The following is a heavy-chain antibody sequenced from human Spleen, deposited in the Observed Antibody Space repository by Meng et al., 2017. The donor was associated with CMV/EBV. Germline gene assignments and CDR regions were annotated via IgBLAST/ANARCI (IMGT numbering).Heavy chain of an antibody. Sequence: GGSLKISCAASGFNFDTYNMKWVRQAPGKGLEWIAHITSSSTTIYYPDSVKGRFTISRDNAAKSLYLQMDSLRVDDTALYYCARDSGRGGSMDVWGQGTTVTVSS. CDR3: ARDSGRGGSMDV. D-gene: IGHD2-15*01. J-gene: IGHJ6*02. V-gene: IGHV3-48*04. CDR1: GFNFDTYN. CDR2: ITSSSTTI.